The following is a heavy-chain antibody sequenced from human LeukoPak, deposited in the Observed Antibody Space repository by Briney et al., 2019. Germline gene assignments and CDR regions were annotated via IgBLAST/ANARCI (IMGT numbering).Heavy chain of an antibody. V-gene: IGHV4-31*03. CDR1: GGSISSGGYY. Sequence: ASETLSPTCTVSGGSISSGGYYWSWIRQHPGKGLEWIGYIYYSGSTYYNPSLKSRITISVDTSKNQFSLKLSSVTAADTAVYYCARGPYYDFWSGKRFPNYFDYWGQGTLVTVSS. CDR2: IYYSGST. D-gene: IGHD3-3*01. CDR3: ARGPYYDFWSGKRFPNYFDY. J-gene: IGHJ4*02.